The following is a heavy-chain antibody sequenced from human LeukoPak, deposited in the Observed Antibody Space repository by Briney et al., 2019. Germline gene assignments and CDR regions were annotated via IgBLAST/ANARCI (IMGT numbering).Heavy chain of an antibody. CDR2: ISSNGGST. D-gene: IGHD1-7*01. CDR1: GFTFSSYA. CDR3: VKEELDAFDT. V-gene: IGHV3-64D*06. J-gene: IGHJ3*02. Sequence: PGGSLRLSCAASGFTFSSYAMHWVRQAPGKGLEYVSAISSNGGSTYYADSVKGRFTISRDNSKNTLCLQMSSLRAEDTAVYYCVKEELDAFDTWGQGTMVTVSS.